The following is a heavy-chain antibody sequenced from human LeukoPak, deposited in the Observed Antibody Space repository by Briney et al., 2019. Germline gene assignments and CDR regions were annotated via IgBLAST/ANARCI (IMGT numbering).Heavy chain of an antibody. CDR3: ARDAKYYYGSRTFFFYEH. CDR1: GGSISSSTFY. D-gene: IGHD3-10*01. Sequence: SEILSLTCTVSGGSISSSTFYWGWIRQPPGKGLEWIGTIYYSGSTFYNPSLKSRVTMSTDPSKNQFSLKLSSVTAADTAIYYCARDAKYYYGSRTFFFYEHWGQGTLLTVSS. CDR2: IYYSGST. J-gene: IGHJ4*02. V-gene: IGHV4-39*07.